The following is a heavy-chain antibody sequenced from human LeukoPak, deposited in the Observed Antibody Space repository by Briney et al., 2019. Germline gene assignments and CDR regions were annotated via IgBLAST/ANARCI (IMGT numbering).Heavy chain of an antibody. D-gene: IGHD3-3*01. CDR1: GFTFSDYY. J-gene: IGHJ6*03. CDR2: ISSSGSTI. V-gene: IGHV3-11*04. CDR3: ASGWSGYYNYYYYMDV. Sequence: GGSLRLSCAASGFTFSDYYMSWIRQAPGKGLEWVSYISSSGSTIYYADSVKGGFTISRDNARNSLYLQMNSLRAEDTAVYYCASGWSGYYNYYYYMDVWGKGTTVTVSS.